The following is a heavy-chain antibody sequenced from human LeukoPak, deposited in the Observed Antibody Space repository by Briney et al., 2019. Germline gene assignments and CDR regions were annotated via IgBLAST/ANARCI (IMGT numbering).Heavy chain of an antibody. CDR2: MYFSGNT. V-gene: IGHV4-39*07. D-gene: IGHD5-24*01. CDR1: GGSISSSSYY. J-gene: IGHJ6*03. Sequence: SETLSLTCTVSGGSISSSSYYWGWIRQPPGKGPEWIGSMYFSGNTFYNPSLKSRVTLSVDTSKNQFSLKLSSVTAADTAVYYCARRWGYYYYMDVWGKGTTVTISS. CDR3: ARRWGYYYYMDV.